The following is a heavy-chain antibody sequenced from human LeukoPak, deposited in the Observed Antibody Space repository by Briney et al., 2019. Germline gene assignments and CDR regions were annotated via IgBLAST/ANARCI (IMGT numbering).Heavy chain of an antibody. CDR1: GFTFNSYW. J-gene: IGHJ3*02. CDR2: IKQDGSEK. V-gene: IGHV3-7*01. CDR3: ARDFGAAAGTWAAFDI. D-gene: IGHD6-13*01. Sequence: PGGSLRLSCAASGFTFNSYWMSWVRQAPGKGLEWVANIKQDGSEKYYVDSVKGRFTISRDNAQNSLSLQMNSLRAEDTAVYYCARDFGAAAGTWAAFDIWGQGTMVTVSS.